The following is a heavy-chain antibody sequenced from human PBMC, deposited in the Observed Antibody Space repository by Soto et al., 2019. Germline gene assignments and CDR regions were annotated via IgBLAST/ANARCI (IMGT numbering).Heavy chain of an antibody. CDR3: AKYHLFDY. J-gene: IGHJ4*02. Sequence: LRLSCAASGFTFSSYGMHWVRQAPGKGLEWVAVISYDGSNKYYADSVKGRFTISRDNSKNTLYLQMNSLRAEDTAVYYCAKYHLFDYWGQGTLVTVSS. V-gene: IGHV3-30*18. CDR1: GFTFSSYG. D-gene: IGHD2-2*01. CDR2: ISYDGSNK.